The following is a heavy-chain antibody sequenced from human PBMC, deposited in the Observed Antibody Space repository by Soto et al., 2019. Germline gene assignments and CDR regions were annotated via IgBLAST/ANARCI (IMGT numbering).Heavy chain of an antibody. CDR1: GYPFSSYG. CDR2: ISPYNDDT. Sequence: QARLVQSGAEVRKPGASVKVSCKASGYPFSSYGISWVRQAPGQGLEWLGWISPYNDDTRYSQKLQGRVTMSTDTSSKTAYMDLKTLRSDDTAVYYFYGMDVWGQGTTVTGSS. CDR3: YGMDV. J-gene: IGHJ6*02. V-gene: IGHV1-18*01.